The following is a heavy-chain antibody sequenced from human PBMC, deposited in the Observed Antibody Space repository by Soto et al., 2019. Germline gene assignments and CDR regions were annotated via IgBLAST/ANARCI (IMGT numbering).Heavy chain of an antibody. Sequence: GGSLRLSCAASGFTFSSYDMHWVRRATGKGLEWVSAISGSGGSTYYADSAKGRFTISRDNSKNTLYLQMNSLRAEDTAVYYCAKGAFHYYDSSGYPYYFDYWGQGTLVTVSS. D-gene: IGHD3-22*01. CDR2: ISGSGGST. J-gene: IGHJ4*02. CDR3: AKGAFHYYDSSGYPYYFDY. V-gene: IGHV3-23*01. CDR1: GFTFSSYD.